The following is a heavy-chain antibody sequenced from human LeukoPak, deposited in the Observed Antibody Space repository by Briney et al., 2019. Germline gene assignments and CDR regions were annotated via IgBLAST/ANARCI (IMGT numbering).Heavy chain of an antibody. CDR1: GGSISIYY. V-gene: IGHV4-59*01. D-gene: IGHD3-22*01. CDR2: IYYSEST. Sequence: PSETLSLTCTVSGGSISIYYWSWIRQPPGKALEWIGYIYYSESTNYNPSLKSRVTISVDTSKNQFSLKLTSVTAADTAVYYCARGLTYYFDSSGYYVTDAFDIWGQGTMVTVSS. CDR3: ARGLTYYFDSSGYYVTDAFDI. J-gene: IGHJ3*02.